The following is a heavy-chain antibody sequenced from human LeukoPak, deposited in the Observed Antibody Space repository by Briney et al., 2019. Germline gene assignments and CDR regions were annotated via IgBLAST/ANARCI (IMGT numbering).Heavy chain of an antibody. Sequence: SETLSLTCTVSGGSISSYYWSWIRQPAGKGLEWIGRIYTNGSTNYNPSLKSRVTISVDTSKNQFSLKLSSVTAADTAVYYCATLAGYCSSTSCPYYYYYMDVWGKGTTVTVSS. CDR3: ATLAGYCSSTSCPYYYYYMDV. V-gene: IGHV4-4*07. CDR2: IYTNGST. J-gene: IGHJ6*03. CDR1: GGSISSYY. D-gene: IGHD2-2*01.